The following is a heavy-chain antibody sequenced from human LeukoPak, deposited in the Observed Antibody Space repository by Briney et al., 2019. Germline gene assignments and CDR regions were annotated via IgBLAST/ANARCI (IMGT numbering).Heavy chain of an antibody. J-gene: IGHJ3*02. D-gene: IGHD3-22*01. CDR1: GGSFSGYY. CDR3: ARNMIVVVSDAFDI. Sequence: SETLSLTRAVYGGSFSGYYWSWIRQPPGKGLEWIGEINHSGSTNYNPSLKSRVTISVDTSKNQFSLKLSSVTAADTAVYYCARNMIVVVSDAFDIWGQGTMVTVSS. V-gene: IGHV4-34*01. CDR2: INHSGST.